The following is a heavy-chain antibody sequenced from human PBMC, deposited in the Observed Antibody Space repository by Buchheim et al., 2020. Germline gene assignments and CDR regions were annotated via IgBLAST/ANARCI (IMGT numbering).Heavy chain of an antibody. D-gene: IGHD2-2*01. CDR3: AKDRYCPSPSCPTDY. V-gene: IGHV3-30*18. J-gene: IGHJ4*02. Sequence: VQLVESGGGVVQPGRSLRLSCAVSGVSIDTYGMHWVRQAPGKGLEWVAVISNDGSTKDYADSVKGRFTISRDNSKNPTYLQMNSLRPEDTAVYYCAKDRYCPSPSCPTDYWGQGTL. CDR1: GVSIDTYG. CDR2: ISNDGSTK.